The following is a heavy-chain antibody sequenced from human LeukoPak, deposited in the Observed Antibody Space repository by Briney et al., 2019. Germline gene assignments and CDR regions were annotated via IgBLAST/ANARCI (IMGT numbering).Heavy chain of an antibody. CDR1: GGSISSYY. V-gene: IGHV4-59*01. CDR3: ARRRYSSGSDAFDI. CDR2: IYYSGST. Sequence: PSETLSLTCTVSGGSISSYYWSWIRQPPGKGLEWIGYIYYSGSTNYNPSLKSRVTISVDTSKNQFSLKLSSVTAADTAVYYCARRRYSSGSDAFDIWGQGTMVTVSS. D-gene: IGHD6-19*01. J-gene: IGHJ3*02.